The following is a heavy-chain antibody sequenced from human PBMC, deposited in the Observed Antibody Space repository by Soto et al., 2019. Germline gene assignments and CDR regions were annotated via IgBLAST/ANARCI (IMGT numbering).Heavy chain of an antibody. D-gene: IGHD6-13*01. CDR2: ISSSSSYI. V-gene: IGHV3-21*01. CDR3: AGGIAAAGNYYYYYGMDV. J-gene: IGHJ6*02. CDR1: GFTFSSYS. Sequence: EVQLVESGGGLVKPGGSLRLSCAASGFTFSSYSMNWVRQAPGKGLEWVSSISSSSSYIYYADSVKGRFTISRDNAKNSLYLQMNSLRAEDTAVYYCAGGIAAAGNYYYYYGMDVWGQGTTVTVSS.